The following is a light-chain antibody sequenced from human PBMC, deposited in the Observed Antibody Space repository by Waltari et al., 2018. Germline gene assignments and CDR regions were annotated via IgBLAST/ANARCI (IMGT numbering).Light chain of an antibody. CDR3: QQYGSSPRT. Sequence: EIVLTQFPGPLSLSPGERATLSCRASQSVSSNYLAWYQQKPGQAPRLLIYGASSRATGIPDRFSGSGSGTDFTLTISRLEPEDFAVYYCQQYGSSPRTFGQGTKVEIK. CDR2: GAS. CDR1: QSVSSNY. J-gene: IGKJ1*01. V-gene: IGKV3-20*01.